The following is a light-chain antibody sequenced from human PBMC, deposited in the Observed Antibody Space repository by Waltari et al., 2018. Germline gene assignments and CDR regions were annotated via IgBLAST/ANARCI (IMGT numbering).Light chain of an antibody. J-gene: IGKJ4*01. CDR2: AAS. CDR3: QQYSNWPPLT. V-gene: IGKV3-15*01. CDR1: QSVSSY. Sequence: EVVMTQSPTTLSVSPGERATLSCRASQSVSSYLAWYQQKPGQAPRLLIYAASTRATGVPARFSGSGSGTEFTLTISSLQYEDFAVYYCQQYSNWPPLTFGGGTKVEIK.